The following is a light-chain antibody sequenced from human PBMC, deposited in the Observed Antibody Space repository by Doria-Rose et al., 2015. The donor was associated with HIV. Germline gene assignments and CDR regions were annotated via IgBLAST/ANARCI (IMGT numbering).Light chain of an antibody. CDR1: QSSSSTY. V-gene: IGKV3-20*01. J-gene: IGKJ1*01. CDR3: HQYGTSWT. Sequence: TQSPGTLSLPPGERATLSCRASQSSSSTYLAWYQQKPGQAPSLLIYDGSTRATGIPDRFSASGSGADFTLTINRLEPEDFALYYCHQYGTSWTFGQGTKVEI. CDR2: DGS.